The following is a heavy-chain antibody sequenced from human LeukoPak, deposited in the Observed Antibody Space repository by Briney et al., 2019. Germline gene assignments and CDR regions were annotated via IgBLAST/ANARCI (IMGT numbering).Heavy chain of an antibody. CDR3: AKDPRHCSGDSCRYYYYYMDV. CDR1: AFTFSRYG. CDR2: IRGSGGST. Sequence: GGSLRLSCEASAFTFSRYGMSWVRQAPGKGLEWVSAIRGSGGSTYCADSVKGRFTIARDNSKNTLYLQVNSLRAEDTAVYYCAKDPRHCSGDSCRYYYYYMDVWGKGTTVTISS. J-gene: IGHJ6*03. V-gene: IGHV3-23*01. D-gene: IGHD2-15*01.